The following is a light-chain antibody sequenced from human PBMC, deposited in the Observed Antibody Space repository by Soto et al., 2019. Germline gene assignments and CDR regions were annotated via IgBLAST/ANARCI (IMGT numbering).Light chain of an antibody. V-gene: IGKV1-5*03. CDR1: QSISSW. CDR3: QQYNSYPYT. CDR2: KAS. Sequence: DIQMTQSPSTLSASVGNRVTITCRASQSISSWLAWYQQKPGKAPKLLIYKASSLESGVPSRFSGSGSGTEFTLTISSLQPDDFSTYYCQQYNSYPYTFGQGTKLEIK. J-gene: IGKJ2*01.